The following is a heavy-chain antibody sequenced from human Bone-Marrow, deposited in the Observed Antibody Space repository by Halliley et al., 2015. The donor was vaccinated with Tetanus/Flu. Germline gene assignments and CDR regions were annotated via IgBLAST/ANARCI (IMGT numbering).Heavy chain of an antibody. CDR1: GASIKTYY. CDR3: ARDRYGGTYAFDI. V-gene: IGHV4-59*01. CDR2: VYYSGST. Sequence: LRLSCTVSGASIKTYYWTWIRQPPGKGLEWIGFVYYSGSTNYNPSLESRVSMSLDTSKNQFYLKLSSVSAADTAVYYCARDRYGGTYAFDIWGQGTMVSVSS. J-gene: IGHJ3*02. D-gene: IGHD5-18*01.